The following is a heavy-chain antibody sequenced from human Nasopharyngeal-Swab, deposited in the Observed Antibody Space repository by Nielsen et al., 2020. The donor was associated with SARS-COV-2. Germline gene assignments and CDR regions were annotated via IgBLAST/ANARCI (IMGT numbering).Heavy chain of an antibody. J-gene: IGHJ3*02. CDR2: INPSGGST. CDR3: ARYTAMVLFDI. V-gene: IGHV1-46*01. CDR1: GYTFTSYY. D-gene: IGHD5-18*01. Sequence: ASVKVSCKASGYTFTSYYMHWVRQAPGQGLEWMGIINPSGGSTSYAQKFQGRVTMTRDTSTSTVYMELSGLRSEDTAVYYCARYTAMVLFDIWGQGTMVTVSS.